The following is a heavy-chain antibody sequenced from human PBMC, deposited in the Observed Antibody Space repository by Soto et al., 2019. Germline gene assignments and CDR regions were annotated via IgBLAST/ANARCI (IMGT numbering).Heavy chain of an antibody. CDR2: IYYSGST. Sequence: SETLSLTCTVSGGSISSSSYYWGWIRQPPGKGLEWIGSIYYSGSTYYNPSLKSRVTISVDTSKNQFSLKLSSVTAADTAVYYCASRWRGYCTNGVCPLWGWFDPWGQGTLVTVSS. CDR1: GGSISSSSYY. V-gene: IGHV4-39*01. J-gene: IGHJ5*02. D-gene: IGHD2-8*01. CDR3: ASRWRGYCTNGVCPLWGWFDP.